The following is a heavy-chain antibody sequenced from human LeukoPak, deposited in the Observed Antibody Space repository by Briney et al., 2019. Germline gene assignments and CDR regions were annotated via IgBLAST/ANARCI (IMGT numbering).Heavy chain of an antibody. D-gene: IGHD2-15*01. CDR3: ARVKRDCSGGSCYSYDY. J-gene: IGHJ4*02. CDR2: ISGNGDIT. V-gene: IGHV3-23*01. CDR1: RFTFNTYA. Sequence: GGSLRLSCAASRFTFNTYAVNWVRQAPGKGLEWVSAISGNGDITYYADSVRGRFTISRDNSKNTLYLQMNSLRAEDTAVFYCARVKRDCSGGSCYSYDYWGQGTLVTVSS.